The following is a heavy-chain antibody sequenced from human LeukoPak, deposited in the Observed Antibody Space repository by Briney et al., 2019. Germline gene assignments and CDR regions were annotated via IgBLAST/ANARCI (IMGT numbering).Heavy chain of an antibody. Sequence: PSETLSLTCTVSGGSISSGSSFWTWIRQPAGKGLEWIGRIYTGGSTNYNPSLKSRVTISVDTSKNQFSLKLSYVTAADTAVYYCARDVGGYSYGYRPTELYWYFDLWGRGTRVTVSS. J-gene: IGHJ2*01. CDR3: ARDVGGYSYGYRPTELYWYFDL. CDR1: GGSISSGSSF. V-gene: IGHV4-61*02. D-gene: IGHD5-18*01. CDR2: IYTGGST.